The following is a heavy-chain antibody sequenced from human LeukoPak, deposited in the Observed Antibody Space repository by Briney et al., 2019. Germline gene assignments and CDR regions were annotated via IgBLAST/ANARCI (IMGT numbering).Heavy chain of an antibody. D-gene: IGHD6-19*01. CDR2: IYYSGST. Sequence: SETLSPTCTVSGGSISSYYWSWIRQPPGKGLEWIGYIYYSGSTNYNPSLKSRVTISVDTSKNQFSLKLSSVTAADTAVYYCARAGGEWLVKGYFDLWGRGTLVTVSS. CDR3: ARAGGEWLVKGYFDL. J-gene: IGHJ2*01. CDR1: GGSISSYY. V-gene: IGHV4-59*01.